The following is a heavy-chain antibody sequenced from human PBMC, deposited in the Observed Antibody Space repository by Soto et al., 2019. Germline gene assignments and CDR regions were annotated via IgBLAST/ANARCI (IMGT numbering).Heavy chain of an antibody. V-gene: IGHV4-30-2*01. Sequence: QLQLLESGSGLGKPSQTLSLTCSVSGGSINSGRSSWNWIRQPPGKGLEWIAYISHSGSTYYTPSLKSRVTISVYRSKNQFSLKLTSLTAADTAVYYCVRESTPSGLNWFDTWGPGILVTVSS. CDR2: ISHSGST. CDR1: GGSINSGRSS. D-gene: IGHD2-8*02. CDR3: VRESTPSGLNWFDT. J-gene: IGHJ5*02.